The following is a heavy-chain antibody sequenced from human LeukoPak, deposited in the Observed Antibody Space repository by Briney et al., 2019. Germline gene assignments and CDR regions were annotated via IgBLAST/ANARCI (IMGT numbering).Heavy chain of an antibody. CDR2: ISGSGGTT. J-gene: IGHJ4*02. CDR3: ANLFGIEVDY. D-gene: IGHD6-19*01. V-gene: IGHV3-23*01. Sequence: PGGSLRLSCAASEFTLSNYAMSWVRQAPGKGLEWVSGISGSGGTTYYADAVKGRFTISRDNSKNTLYLQMNSLRAEDTAVYYCANLFGIEVDYWGQGTLVTVSS. CDR1: EFTLSNYA.